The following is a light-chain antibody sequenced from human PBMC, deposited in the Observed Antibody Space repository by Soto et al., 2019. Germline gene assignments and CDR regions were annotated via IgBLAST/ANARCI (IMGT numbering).Light chain of an antibody. CDR2: AAY. V-gene: IGKV3-20*01. CDR3: QQYGTSPQT. J-gene: IGKJ1*01. Sequence: EIGFTQATRTRSFCSVERATLPRRASQSVTSTYLAWYQQRPGQSPRLLIYAAYSRATGVPDRFSGSGSGTDFTLTISRLESEDFAVYYCQQYGTSPQTYGQGTKVDI. CDR1: QSVTSTY.